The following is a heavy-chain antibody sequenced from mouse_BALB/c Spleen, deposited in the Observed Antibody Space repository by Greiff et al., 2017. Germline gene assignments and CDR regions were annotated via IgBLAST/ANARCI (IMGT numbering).Heavy chain of an antibody. CDR3: ASNLHYAMDY. CDR1: GYTFTDYA. J-gene: IGHJ4*01. D-gene: IGHD2-1*01. V-gene: IGHV1-67*01. Sequence: QVQLQQSGPELVRPGVSVKLSCKGSGYTFTDYAMHWVKQSHAKSLEWIGVISTYYGNTNYNQKFKGKATMTVDKSSSTAYMELARLTSEDSAIYYCASNLHYAMDYWGQGTSVTVSS. CDR2: ISTYYGNT.